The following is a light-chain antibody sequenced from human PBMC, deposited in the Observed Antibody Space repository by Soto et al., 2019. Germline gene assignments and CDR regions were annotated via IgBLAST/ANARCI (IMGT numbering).Light chain of an antibody. CDR2: DVS. CDR1: QSVSSS. Sequence: EIVLTQSPGTLSLSPGERATLSCRASQSVSSSVAWYQQKPGQTPRLLIYDVSNRATGIPARFSGSGSGTDFTLTVNSQEPEDFAVYYCQQRSNWPLTFGGGTKVEIK. CDR3: QQRSNWPLT. V-gene: IGKV3-11*01. J-gene: IGKJ4*01.